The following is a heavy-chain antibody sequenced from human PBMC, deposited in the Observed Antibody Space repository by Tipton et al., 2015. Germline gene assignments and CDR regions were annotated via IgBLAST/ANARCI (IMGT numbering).Heavy chain of an antibody. D-gene: IGHD4-23*01. CDR2: IYYSGST. CDR3: ARARGRHGGLFDS. J-gene: IGHJ4*02. CDR1: AYSISSDYY. Sequence: TLSLTCAVSAYSISSDYYWGWIRQPPGKGLEWIGSIYYSGSTYYNPSLKSRVTISVDTSKNQFSLKLSSVTAADTAVYYCARARGRHGGLFDSWGQGILVTVSS. V-gene: IGHV4-38-2*01.